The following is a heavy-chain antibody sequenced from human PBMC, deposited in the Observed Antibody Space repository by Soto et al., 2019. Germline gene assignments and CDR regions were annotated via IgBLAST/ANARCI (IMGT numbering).Heavy chain of an antibody. D-gene: IGHD3-16*01. V-gene: IGHV3-23*01. CDR3: EIMITFGGAAVVDP. CDR1: GFTFSSYA. Sequence: GGSLRLSCAASGFTFSSYAMSWVRQAPGKGLEWVSAISGSGGSTYYADSVKGRFTISRDNSKNTLYLQMNSLRAEDTAVYYCEIMITFGGAAVVDPWGQGTLVTVSS. CDR2: ISGSGGST. J-gene: IGHJ5*02.